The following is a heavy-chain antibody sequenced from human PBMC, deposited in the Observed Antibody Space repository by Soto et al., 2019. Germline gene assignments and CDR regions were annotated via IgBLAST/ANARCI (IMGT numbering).Heavy chain of an antibody. D-gene: IGHD2-21*01. V-gene: IGHV5-10-1*03. CDR2: VDPNDSYS. J-gene: IGHJ3*02. CDR3: VRHKIYGYCAGAFDI. Sequence: EVQLVQSGAEVKKPGESLRISCQASGYTFINYWISWLRQVPGKGLEWMGRVDPNDSYSNYSPSFQGHITTSADRCIGTAYVQWSSLKASETAMYYCVRHKIYGYCAGAFDIWGQGTMVTVSS. CDR1: GYTFINYW.